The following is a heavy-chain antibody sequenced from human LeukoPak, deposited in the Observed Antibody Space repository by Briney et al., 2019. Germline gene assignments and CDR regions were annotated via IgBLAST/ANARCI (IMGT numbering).Heavy chain of an antibody. CDR3: ARSPMAAAGHFDY. D-gene: IGHD6-13*01. CDR1: GGSISSSSYY. V-gene: IGHV4-39*07. Sequence: PSETLSLTCTVSGGSISSSSYYWGWIRQPPGKGLEWIGNIYHSGSTYYNPSLKSRVTISVDTSKNQFSLKLSSVTAADTAVYYCARSPMAAAGHFDYWGQGTLVTVSS. J-gene: IGHJ4*02. CDR2: IYHSGST.